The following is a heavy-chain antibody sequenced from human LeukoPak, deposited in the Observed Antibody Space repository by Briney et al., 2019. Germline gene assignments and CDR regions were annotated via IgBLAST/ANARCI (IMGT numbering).Heavy chain of an antibody. J-gene: IGHJ4*02. V-gene: IGHV4-38-2*02. CDR3: ARGPKRGKQLVRQPTFDY. CDR1: GYSISNGYY. CDR2: IYHRGST. Sequence: SETLSLTCTVSGYSISNGYYWGWIRQPPGKGLEWVGSIYHRGSTYYNPSLKSRVTISVDTSKNQFSLKLSSVTAADTAVYYCARGPKRGKQLVRQPTFDYWGQGTLVTVSS. D-gene: IGHD6-6*01.